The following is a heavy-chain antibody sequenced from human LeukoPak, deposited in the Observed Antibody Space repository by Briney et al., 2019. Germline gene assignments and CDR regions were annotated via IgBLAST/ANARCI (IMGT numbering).Heavy chain of an antibody. CDR3: ETDSRRDGHFDC. J-gene: IGHJ4*02. Sequence: PGGSLRLSCAASGFTFSDYAMSWVRQAPEKGLEWVSSFSGSGYNTNYADSVKGRFTISRDNAKNTLYLQMNSLRAEDTAIYYCETDSRRDGHFDCWGQGTLVTVSS. D-gene: IGHD2/OR15-2a*01. V-gene: IGHV3-23*01. CDR2: FSGSGYNT. CDR1: GFTFSDYA.